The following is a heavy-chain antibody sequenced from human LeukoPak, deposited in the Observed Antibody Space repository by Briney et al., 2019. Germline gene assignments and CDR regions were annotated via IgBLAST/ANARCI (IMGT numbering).Heavy chain of an antibody. J-gene: IGHJ4*02. Sequence: SETLSLTCTVSGGSLSDHFWTWIRQPAGKGLEWIGRIRWGTAYYNPSLESRVTISLDMSNNQFSLKVTSVTAADTAVYYCARGTERTRISGYYSFDYWGRGILVTVSS. CDR3: ARGTERTRISGYYSFDY. V-gene: IGHV4-4*07. CDR2: IRWGTA. D-gene: IGHD5-12*01. CDR1: GGSLSDHF.